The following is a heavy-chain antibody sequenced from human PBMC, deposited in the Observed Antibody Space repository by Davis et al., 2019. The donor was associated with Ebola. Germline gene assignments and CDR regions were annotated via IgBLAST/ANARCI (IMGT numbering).Heavy chain of an antibody. Sequence: MPSETLSLTCAVSGGSISSSNWWSWVRQPPGKGLEWIGEIYHSGSTNYNPSLKSRVTISVDKSKNQFSLKLSSVTAADTAVYYCARVGVVVAATLLHYYYGMDVWGKGTTVTVSS. J-gene: IGHJ6*04. V-gene: IGHV4-4*02. CDR3: ARVGVVVAATLLHYYYGMDV. CDR2: IYHSGST. D-gene: IGHD2-15*01. CDR1: GGSISSSNW.